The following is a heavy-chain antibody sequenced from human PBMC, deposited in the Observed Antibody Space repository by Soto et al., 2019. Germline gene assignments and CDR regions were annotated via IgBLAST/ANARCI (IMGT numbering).Heavy chain of an antibody. D-gene: IGHD3-3*01. J-gene: IGHJ6*02. CDR3: ASGRITIFGVVIRYYYYGMDV. Sequence: PSETLSLTCTVSGGSVSSGSYYWSWIRQPPGKGLEWIGYIYYSGSTNYNPSLKSRVTISVDTSKNQFSLKLSSVTAADTAVYYCASGRITIFGVVIRYYYYGMDVWGQGTTVTV. CDR1: GGSVSSGSYY. V-gene: IGHV4-61*01. CDR2: IYYSGST.